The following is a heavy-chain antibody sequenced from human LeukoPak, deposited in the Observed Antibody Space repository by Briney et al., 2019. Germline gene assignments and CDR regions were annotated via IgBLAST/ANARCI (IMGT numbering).Heavy chain of an antibody. CDR1: GGSISSYY. D-gene: IGHD1-26*01. Sequence: SETLSLTCTVSGGSISSYYWSWIRQPPGKGLEWIAYISDIGSINYNPSLKSRVTISLDTSKNQFSLKLNSVTPEDTAVYYCAREMGRYGMDVWGQGTTVTVSS. V-gene: IGHV4-59*12. CDR2: ISDIGSI. CDR3: AREMGRYGMDV. J-gene: IGHJ6*02.